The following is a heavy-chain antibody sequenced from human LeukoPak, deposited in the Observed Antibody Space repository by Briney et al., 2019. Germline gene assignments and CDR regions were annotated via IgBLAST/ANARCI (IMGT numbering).Heavy chain of an antibody. Sequence: GGSLRLSCTASGFTVNSNYMSWVRQAPGKGLEWVSVIYVGGSTYYADSVKGRFTISRDNSKNTLYLQMNSLRAEDTAVYYCTRGGGSSASGYYFDYWGQGALVTVSS. CDR2: IYVGGST. J-gene: IGHJ4*02. V-gene: IGHV3-66*01. D-gene: IGHD2-2*01. CDR1: GFTVNSNY. CDR3: TRGGGSSASGYYFDY.